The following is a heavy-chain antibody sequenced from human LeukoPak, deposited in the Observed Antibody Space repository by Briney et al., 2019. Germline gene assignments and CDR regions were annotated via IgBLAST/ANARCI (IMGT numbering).Heavy chain of an antibody. D-gene: IGHD3-10*01. V-gene: IGHV3-20*04. CDR1: GFTFDDYG. CDR3: ARHVWFGEHNGHENWFDP. CDR2: INWNGGST. J-gene: IGHJ5*02. Sequence: GGSLRLSCAASGFTFDDYGMSWVRQAPGKGLEWVSGINWNGGSTGYADSVKGRFTISRDNAKNSLYLQMNSLRAEDTALYYCARHVWFGEHNGHENWFDPWGQGTLVIVSS.